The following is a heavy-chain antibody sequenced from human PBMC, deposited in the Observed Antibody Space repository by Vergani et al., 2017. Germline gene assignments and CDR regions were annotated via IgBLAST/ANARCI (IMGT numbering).Heavy chain of an antibody. CDR3: ASGGEYNWNPRHPPGFDY. CDR2: INPSGGST. Sequence: QVQLVQSGAEVKKPGASVKVSCKASGYTFTSYYMHWVRQAPGQGLEWMGIINPSGGSTSYAQKFQGRVTMTRDTSTSTVYMELSSLRSEEPAVYYFASGGEYNWNPRHPPGFDYWGQGTLVTVSS. D-gene: IGHD1-20*01. J-gene: IGHJ4*02. CDR1: GYTFTSYY. V-gene: IGHV1-46*01.